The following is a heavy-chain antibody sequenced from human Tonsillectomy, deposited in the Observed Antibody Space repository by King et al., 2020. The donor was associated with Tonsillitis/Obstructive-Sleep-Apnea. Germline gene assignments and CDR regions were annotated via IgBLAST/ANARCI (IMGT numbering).Heavy chain of an antibody. D-gene: IGHD3-10*02. J-gene: IGHJ6*03. V-gene: IGHV4-39*01. Sequence: QLQESGPGLVKPSETLSLTCTVTGGSTGSSRYYWGWIRQSPGKGLEWNGSIYYDGTTYYNPSLKSRVTISVDTSKNQFSLRLTSVAAADTAVYYCARHVDYTMCYYYCLAVWGKGPTVTVSS. CDR2: IYYDGTT. CDR3: ARHVDYTMCYYYCLAV. CDR1: GGSTGSSRYY.